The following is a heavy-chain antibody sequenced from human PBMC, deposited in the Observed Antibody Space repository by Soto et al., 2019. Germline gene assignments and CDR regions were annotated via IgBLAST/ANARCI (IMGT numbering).Heavy chain of an antibody. CDR2: IIPIFGIA. CDR3: ARDENSIAARPDDDYYYGMDV. V-gene: IGHV1-69*10. CDR1: GGTFSSYA. Sequence: ASVKVSCKASGGTFSSYAISWVRQAPGQGLEWMGGIIPIFGIANYAQKFQGRVPITADKSTSTAYMELSSLRSEDTAVYYCARDENSIAARPDDDYYYGMDVWGQGTTVTVSS. J-gene: IGHJ6*02. D-gene: IGHD6-6*01.